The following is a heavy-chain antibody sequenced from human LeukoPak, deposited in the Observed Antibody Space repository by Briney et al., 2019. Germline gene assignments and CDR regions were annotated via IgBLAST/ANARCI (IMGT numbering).Heavy chain of an antibody. V-gene: IGHV4-59*01. CDR1: GGSISSYY. J-gene: IGHJ5*02. Sequence: PSETLSLTCTVSGGSISSYYWSWIRQPPGKGLEWIGYIYYSGSTNYNPSLKSRVTVSVDTSKNQFSLKLSSVTAADTAVYYCARAINGVWFGGFNWFDPWGQGTLVTVSS. CDR3: ARAINGVWFGGFNWFDP. CDR2: IYYSGST. D-gene: IGHD2-8*01.